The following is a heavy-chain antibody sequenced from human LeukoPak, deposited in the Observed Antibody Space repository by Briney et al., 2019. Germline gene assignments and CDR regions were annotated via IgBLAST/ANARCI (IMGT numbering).Heavy chain of an antibody. V-gene: IGHV1-8*01. CDR3: ARGLGRYAIAAGPH. J-gene: IGHJ4*02. Sequence: ASVKVSCKASGYTFTSYDINWVRQATGQGLEWMGWMNPNSGNTGYAQKFQGRVTMTRNTSISTAYMELSSLGSEDTAVYYCARGLGRYAIAAGPHWGQGTLVTVSS. CDR1: GYTFTSYD. CDR2: MNPNSGNT. D-gene: IGHD6-13*01.